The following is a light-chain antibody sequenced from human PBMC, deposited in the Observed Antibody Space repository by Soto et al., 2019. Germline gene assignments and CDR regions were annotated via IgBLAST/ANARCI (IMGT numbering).Light chain of an antibody. CDR3: HQYYRPPFA. J-gene: IGKJ3*01. CDR2: WAS. Sequence: IVMTQSPDSLGVSLGERATINCKSNQTILYGSDNKNYLSWDQQKPGQPPKLLIYWASTRKYRVPDRFRGSESGTDLTLSSTSRQAEDVAVYYCHQYYRPPFAVGPGTKVHL. CDR1: QTILYGSDNKNY. V-gene: IGKV4-1*01.